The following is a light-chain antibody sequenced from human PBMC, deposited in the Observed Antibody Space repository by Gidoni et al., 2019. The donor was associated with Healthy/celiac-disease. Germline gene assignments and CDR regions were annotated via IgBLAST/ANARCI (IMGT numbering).Light chain of an antibody. V-gene: IGKV3-15*01. CDR3: QQYNNWSSIS. Sequence: ELVITQSLAPLSVSPGERAHLSCRASQSVSSNLDWYQQTPGQAPRLLLYSASARTTGTPARLSGSGSGTEFTLTISSLQSEDVAVYYCQQYNNWSSISFGQGTRLEIK. CDR1: QSVSSN. CDR2: SAS. J-gene: IGKJ5*01.